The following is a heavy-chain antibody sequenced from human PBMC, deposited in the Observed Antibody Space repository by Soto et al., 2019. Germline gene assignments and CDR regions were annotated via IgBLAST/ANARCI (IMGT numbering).Heavy chain of an antibody. V-gene: IGHV3-23*01. Sequence: GGSLRLSCAASGFTFSSYAMSWVRQAPGKGLEWVSAISGSGGSTYYALSMKGRFTITKDNSKNMLYLQMNSLRAEDTAVYYCAKDKEDCSSTSCYFVLGFYYYYYMDVWGKGTTVTVSS. CDR1: GFTFSSYA. CDR2: ISGSGGST. CDR3: AKDKEDCSSTSCYFVLGFYYYYYMDV. J-gene: IGHJ6*03. D-gene: IGHD2-2*01.